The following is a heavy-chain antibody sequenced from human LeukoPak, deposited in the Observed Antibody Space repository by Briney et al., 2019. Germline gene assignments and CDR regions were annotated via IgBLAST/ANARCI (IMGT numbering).Heavy chain of an antibody. CDR2: IFYSGST. J-gene: IGHJ4*02. Sequence: SETLSLTCTVSGGSISTSNYYWGWIRQPPGKGLEWIGNIFYSGSTYDGPSLKSRLTISLDTSRNQFSLKLNSVTAADTAVYYCARGGSYLGHCDYWGQGTLVTVSS. V-gene: IGHV4-39*07. D-gene: IGHD1-26*01. CDR1: GGSISTSNYY. CDR3: ARGGSYLGHCDY.